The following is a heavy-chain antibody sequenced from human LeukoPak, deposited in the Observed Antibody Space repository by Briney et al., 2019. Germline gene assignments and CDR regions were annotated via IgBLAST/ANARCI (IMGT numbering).Heavy chain of an antibody. CDR1: GYRFTSCW. CDR3: ARSGGNYYSI. V-gene: IGHV5-51*01. D-gene: IGHD1-26*01. CDR2: IYPGDSDT. J-gene: IGHJ3*02. Sequence: KTGESLKISCKGSGYRFTSCWIGWVRQMPGKGLEWMGIIYPGDSDTIYSPSFQGQVTISADKSTSTANLQWSSLKASDTAMYYCARSGGNYYSIWGQGTMVTVSS.